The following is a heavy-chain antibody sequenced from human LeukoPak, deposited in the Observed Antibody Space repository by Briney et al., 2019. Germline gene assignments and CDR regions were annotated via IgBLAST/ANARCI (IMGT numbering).Heavy chain of an antibody. CDR2: TYYRSKWYN. CDR1: GDSVSSNGAA. Sequence: SQTLSLTCAISGDSVSSNGAAWNWIRQSPSRGLEWLGRTYYRSKWYNEYAVSVKSRITINPDTSKNQFSLQLNSVTPEDTAVYYCTRQMYYYISGTYYSSLDVWGQGTTVIVSS. V-gene: IGHV6-1*01. CDR3: TRQMYYYISGTYYSSLDV. J-gene: IGHJ6*02. D-gene: IGHD3-10*01.